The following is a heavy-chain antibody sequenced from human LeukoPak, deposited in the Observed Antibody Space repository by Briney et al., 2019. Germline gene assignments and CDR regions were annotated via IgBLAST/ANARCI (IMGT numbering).Heavy chain of an antibody. CDR3: ATQAHYNFWAFDI. CDR1: GYSISSGYY. V-gene: IGHV4-38-2*02. Sequence: KASETLSLTCTVSGYSISSGYYWGWIRQPPGKGLEWIGSIYHSGSTYYNPSLKSRVTISVDTSKNQFSLKLSSVTAADTAVYYCATQAHYNFWAFDIWGQGTMVTVSS. CDR2: IYHSGST. J-gene: IGHJ3*02. D-gene: IGHD3-3*01.